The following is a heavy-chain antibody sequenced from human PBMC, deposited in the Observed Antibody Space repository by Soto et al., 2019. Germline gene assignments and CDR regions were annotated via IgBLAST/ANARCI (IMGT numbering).Heavy chain of an antibody. CDR2: IIPMFGIG. J-gene: IGHJ6*02. CDR3: ARGYRENYFYAMDV. Sequence: QVQLVQSGAEVKMPGSSVRVSCKASGGSFSKYGISWVRQTPGQGLEWMGGIIPMFGIGNYAEKFLGRVTITADESMSTSPMELTSLRSEDTAVYFCARGYRENYFYAMDVWGQGPTVTVTS. D-gene: IGHD1-26*01. CDR1: GGSFSKYG. V-gene: IGHV1-69*01.